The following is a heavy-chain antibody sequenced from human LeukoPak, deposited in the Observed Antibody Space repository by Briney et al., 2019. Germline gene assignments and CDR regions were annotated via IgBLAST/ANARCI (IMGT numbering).Heavy chain of an antibody. CDR1: GFTFNIYW. Sequence: GGSLRLSCAASGFTFNIYWMSWVRQAPGKGLEWVANIKQDGSEKYYVDSVKGRFTISRDNAKNSLYLQMNSLRAEDTAVYYCAREYEGGIDYWGRGTLVTVSS. CDR2: IKQDGSEK. V-gene: IGHV3-7*05. D-gene: IGHD2-8*01. J-gene: IGHJ4*02. CDR3: AREYEGGIDY.